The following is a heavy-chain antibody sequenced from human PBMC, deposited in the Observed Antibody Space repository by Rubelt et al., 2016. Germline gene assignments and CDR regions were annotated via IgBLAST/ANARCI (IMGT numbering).Heavy chain of an antibody. CDR3: ARVAGTRIKGWYCDL. J-gene: IGHJ2*01. V-gene: IGHV4-59*12. D-gene: IGHD3-10*01. CDR2: IYSSGST. CDR1: GGSIGHYY. Sequence: QVQLRESGPGLVKPSETLSLTCTVSGGSIGHYYWSWIRQPPGKGLEYIGYIYSSGSTYYRPSLKSQVTMSVDTSKNQVLLKRSAVTAADTAVDYCARVAGTRIKGWYCDLWGRGTLGTVSS.